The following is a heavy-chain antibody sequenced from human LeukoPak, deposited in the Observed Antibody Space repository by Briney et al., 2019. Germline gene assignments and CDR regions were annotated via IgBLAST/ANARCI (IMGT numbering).Heavy chain of an antibody. J-gene: IGHJ4*02. D-gene: IGHD7-27*01. Sequence: SVKVSCKASGGTFSSYAISWVRQAPGQGLEWMGGIIPIFGAANYAQMFQDRVTITADESTSTAYMELSSLRPEDTAMFYCARGALGSGFDYWGQGTLVTVSS. CDR2: IIPIFGAA. CDR3: ARGALGSGFDY. CDR1: GGTFSSYA. V-gene: IGHV1-69*01.